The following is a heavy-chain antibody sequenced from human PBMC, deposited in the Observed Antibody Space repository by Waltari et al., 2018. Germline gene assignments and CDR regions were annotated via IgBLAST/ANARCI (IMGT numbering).Heavy chain of an antibody. CDR2: ISWNSGSI. CDR3: AKDRSYYYYGMDV. Sequence: EVQLVESGGGLVQPGRSLRLSCAASGFTFDDYAMPWVRQAPGKGLEWVSGISWNSGSIGYADSVKGRFTISRDNAKNSLYLQMNSLRAEDTALYYCAKDRSYYYYGMDVWGQGTTVTVSS. J-gene: IGHJ6*02. CDR1: GFTFDDYA. V-gene: IGHV3-9*01.